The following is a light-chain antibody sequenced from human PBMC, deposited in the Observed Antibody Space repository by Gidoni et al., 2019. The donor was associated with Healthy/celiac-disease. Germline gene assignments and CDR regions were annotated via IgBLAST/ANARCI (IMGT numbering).Light chain of an antibody. CDR3: QQYGSSPPYT. CDR2: GAS. V-gene: IGKV3-20*01. Sequence: EIVLTQSPATLSLSPGERATLSCRASKSFSSSYLAWYQQKPGEAPRLLIYGASSRATGIPDRFSGSGSGTAFTLTISRLEPEDFAVYYCQQYGSSPPYTFGQGTKLEIK. CDR1: KSFSSSY. J-gene: IGKJ2*01.